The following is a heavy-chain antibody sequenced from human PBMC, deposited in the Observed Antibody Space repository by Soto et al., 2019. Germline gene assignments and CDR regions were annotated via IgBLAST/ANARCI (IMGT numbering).Heavy chain of an antibody. CDR1: GGSISSSSYY. CDR3: ASLTTSGAGDDYYYYYGMDV. Sequence: QLQLQESGPGLVKPSETLSLTCTVSGGSISSSSYYWGWIRQPPGKGLEWIGSIYYSGSTYYNPSLKSRVTTSVDPSKNQFSLTLSSVTAADTAVYYCASLTTSGAGDDYYYYYGMDVWGQGTTVTVSS. J-gene: IGHJ6*02. CDR2: IYYSGST. D-gene: IGHD3-22*01. V-gene: IGHV4-39*01.